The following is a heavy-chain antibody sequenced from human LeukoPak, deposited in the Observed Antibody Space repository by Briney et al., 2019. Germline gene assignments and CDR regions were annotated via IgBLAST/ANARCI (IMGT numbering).Heavy chain of an antibody. D-gene: IGHD6-13*01. V-gene: IGHV3-74*03. Sequence: PGGSLRLSCAASGFTFSHYWMHWVRQAPGKGPVWVSRINSDGSSTTYADSVKGRFTISRDNAKNTLYLQMNTLRAEDTALYYCARGYAGLAGANSGWFGPWGQGTLVTVSS. J-gene: IGHJ5*02. CDR1: GFTFSHYW. CDR3: ARGYAGLAGANSGWFGP. CDR2: INSDGSST.